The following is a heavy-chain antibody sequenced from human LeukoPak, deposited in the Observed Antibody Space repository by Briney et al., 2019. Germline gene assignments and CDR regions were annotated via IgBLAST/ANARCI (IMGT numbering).Heavy chain of an antibody. CDR3: TREFPYYDILTAPLGAFDI. CDR1: GFTFSSYG. J-gene: IGHJ3*02. Sequence: GGSLRLSCAASGFTFSSYGMSWVRQAPGKGLEWVGFIRSKAYGGTTEYAASVKGRFTISRDDSKSIAYLQMNSLKTEDTAVYYCTREFPYYDILTAPLGAFDIWGQGTMVTVSS. CDR2: IRSKAYGGTT. V-gene: IGHV3-49*04. D-gene: IGHD3-9*01.